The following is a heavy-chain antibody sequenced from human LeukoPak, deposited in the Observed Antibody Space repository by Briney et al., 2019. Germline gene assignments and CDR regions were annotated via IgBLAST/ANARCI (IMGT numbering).Heavy chain of an antibody. J-gene: IGHJ3*02. V-gene: IGHV1-46*01. CDR1: GYTFTSYY. CDR2: INPSGGST. D-gene: IGHD3-3*01. CDR3: ARDKRSFDKAVYAFDI. Sequence: ASVKVSCKASGYTFTSYYMHWVRQAPGQGLEWMGIINPSGGSTSYAQKFQGRVTMTRDTSTSTVYMELSSLRSEDTAVYYCARDKRSFDKAVYAFDIWGQGTMVTVSS.